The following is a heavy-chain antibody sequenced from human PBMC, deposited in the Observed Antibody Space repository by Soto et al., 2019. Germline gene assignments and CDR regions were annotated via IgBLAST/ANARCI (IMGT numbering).Heavy chain of an antibody. Sequence: GASVKVSCKASGYTFTSYDINRVRQATGQGLEWMGWMNPNSGNTGYAQKFQGRVTMTRNTSISTAYMELSSLRSEDTAVYYCARGSRYSSGWYVVNWFDRWGQGTLVTVSS. CDR3: ARGSRYSSGWYVVNWFDR. CDR2: MNPNSGNT. V-gene: IGHV1-8*01. D-gene: IGHD6-19*01. CDR1: GYTFTSYD. J-gene: IGHJ5*02.